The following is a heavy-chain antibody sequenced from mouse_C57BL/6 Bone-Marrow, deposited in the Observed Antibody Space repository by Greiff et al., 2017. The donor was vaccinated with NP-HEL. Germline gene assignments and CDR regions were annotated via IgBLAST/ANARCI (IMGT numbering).Heavy chain of an antibody. CDR2: ISNGGGST. V-gene: IGHV5-12*01. CDR1: GFTFSDYY. D-gene: IGHD1-1*01. J-gene: IGHJ3*01. Sequence: EVKLEESGGGLVQPGGSLKLSCAASGFTFSDYYMYWVRQTPEKRLEWVAYISNGGGSTYYPDTVKGRFTISRDNAKNTLYLQMSRLKSEDTAMYYCARGKTYYGSSSWFAYWGQGTLVTVSA. CDR3: ARGKTYYGSSSWFAY.